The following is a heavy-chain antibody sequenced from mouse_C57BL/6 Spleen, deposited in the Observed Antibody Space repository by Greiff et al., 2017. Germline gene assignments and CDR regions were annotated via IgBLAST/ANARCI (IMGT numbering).Heavy chain of an antibody. CDR1: GYTFTSYW. J-gene: IGHJ3*01. CDR2: IYPGSGST. CDR3: ARYGSSYPAWFAY. V-gene: IGHV1-55*01. Sequence: QVQLQQPGAELVKPGASVKMSCKASGYTFTSYWITWVKQRPGQGLEWIGDIYPGSGSTNYNEKFKSKATLTVATSSSTAYMQLSSLTAEDSAVYYCARYGSSYPAWFAYWGQGTLVTVSA. D-gene: IGHD1-1*01.